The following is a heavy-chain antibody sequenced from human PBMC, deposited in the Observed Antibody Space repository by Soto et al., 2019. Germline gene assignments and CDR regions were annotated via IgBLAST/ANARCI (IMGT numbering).Heavy chain of an antibody. CDR3: ARCYCSVVSCFTCWHFDL. CDR2: IGPYVGKT. J-gene: IGHJ2*01. CDR1: GYIFNNYG. V-gene: IGHV1-18*01. D-gene: IGHD2-21*01. Sequence: QGQLVQSGAEVRKPGASVKVSCQASGYIFNNYGLSWVRQVPGQGLECVGWIGPYVGKTDDAQKFRDRVTMTADPTTNTAYMELRSLTSGDSAFYYCARCYCSVVSCFTCWHFDLWGRGTLVTVSS.